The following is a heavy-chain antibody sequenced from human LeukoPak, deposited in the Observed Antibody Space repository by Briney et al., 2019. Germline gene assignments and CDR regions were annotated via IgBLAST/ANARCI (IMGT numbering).Heavy chain of an antibody. Sequence: GRSLRLSCAASGFTFSSYAMHWVRQAPGKGREWVAVISYDGSNKYYADSVKGRFTISRDNSKNTLYLQMNSLRAEDTAVYYCAREVMRITMIVVVRVGAFDIWGQGTMVAVSS. CDR3: AREVMRITMIVVVRVGAFDI. J-gene: IGHJ3*02. D-gene: IGHD3-22*01. CDR2: ISYDGSNK. CDR1: GFTFSSYA. V-gene: IGHV3-30*04.